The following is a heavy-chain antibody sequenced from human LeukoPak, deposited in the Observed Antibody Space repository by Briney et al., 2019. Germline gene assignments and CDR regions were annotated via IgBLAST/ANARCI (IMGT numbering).Heavy chain of an antibody. Sequence: GASVKVSCKASGYTFTSYDINWVRQATGQGLEWMGWMNPNSGNTGYAQKFQGRVTMTRNTSISTACMELSSLRSEDTAVYYCARGRPDYGDYYYYYMDVWGKGTTVTVSS. J-gene: IGHJ6*03. CDR3: ARGRPDYGDYYYYYMDV. CDR1: GYTFTSYD. D-gene: IGHD4-17*01. CDR2: MNPNSGNT. V-gene: IGHV1-8*01.